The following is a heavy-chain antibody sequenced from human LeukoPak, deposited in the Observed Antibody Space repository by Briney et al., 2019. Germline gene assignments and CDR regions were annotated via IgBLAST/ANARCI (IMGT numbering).Heavy chain of an antibody. V-gene: IGHV4-39*01. CDR1: GDSISYSSYS. J-gene: IGHJ4*02. CDR2: IYYSGST. CDR3: ARRTNFDS. Sequence: SETLSLTCTVSGDSISYSSYSWGWIRQPPGKGLQWIGSIYYSGSTFYNPSLESRVTISVDTSKNQFSLRLSSVTAADTAVYYCARRTNFDSWGQGTLVTVSS.